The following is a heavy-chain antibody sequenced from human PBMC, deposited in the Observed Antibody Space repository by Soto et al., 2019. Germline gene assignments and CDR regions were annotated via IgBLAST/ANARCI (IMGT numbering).Heavy chain of an antibody. D-gene: IGHD3-22*01. V-gene: IGHV4-31*03. CDR3: ARGYYDSSAPKTFRPLEYYFDY. Sequence: QVQLQESGPGLVKPSQTLSLTCTVSGGAISSGGYYWSWIRQHPGKRLEWIGYIYYRRSTYYNPSLKSRVTISVDTSKTQFSLKLSYVTAAETAVYYCARGYYDSSAPKTFRPLEYYFDYWGQGTLVIVSS. CDR1: GGAISSGGYY. CDR2: IYYRRST. J-gene: IGHJ4*02.